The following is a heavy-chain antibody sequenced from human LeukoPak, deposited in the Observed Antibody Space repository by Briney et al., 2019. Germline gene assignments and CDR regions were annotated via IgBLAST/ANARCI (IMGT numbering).Heavy chain of an antibody. V-gene: IGHV3-48*01. CDR2: ISSSSSTI. Sequence: GGSLRLSCAASGFTFSSYSMNWVRQAPGKGLEWVSYISSSSSTIYYADSVKGRFTISRDNAKNSLFLHMNSLRAEDTAVYYCVRDLTIVGVAQVHHWGQGTLVTVSS. D-gene: IGHD1-26*01. CDR1: GFTFSSYS. J-gene: IGHJ5*02. CDR3: VRDLTIVGVAQVHH.